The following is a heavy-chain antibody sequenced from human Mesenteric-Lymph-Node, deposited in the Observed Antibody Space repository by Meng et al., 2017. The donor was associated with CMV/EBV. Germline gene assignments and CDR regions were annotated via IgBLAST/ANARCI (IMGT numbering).Heavy chain of an antibody. J-gene: IGHJ6*02. CDR3: VRRSTAKVTSYYYGLDV. CDR2: INPSDSDT. Sequence: GESLKISCKASGYTFAIYWIAWVRRMPGRGLEWMGIINPSDSDTRYSPSFQGHVTISTDKSINTAYLQWSTLEASETAIYYCVRRSTAKVTSYYYGLDVWGQGTTVTVSS. V-gene: IGHV5-51*01. D-gene: IGHD5-18*01. CDR1: GYTFAIYW.